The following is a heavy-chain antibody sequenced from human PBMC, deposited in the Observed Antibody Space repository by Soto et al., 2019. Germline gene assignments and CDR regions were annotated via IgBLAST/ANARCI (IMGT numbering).Heavy chain of an antibody. V-gene: IGHV1-69*01. Sequence: QVQLVQSGAEVKKPGSSVKVSCKASGGTFSNYAIIWVRQAPGQGLEWVGGIIPIFGTVNNAQKFQGRVRITADESTSTAYMELSSRRSEDTAVYYCAQRCSSSDCPRNYHYAMDVWGQGTAVTVSS. D-gene: IGHD2-2*01. CDR3: AQRCSSSDCPRNYHYAMDV. CDR1: GGTFSNYA. J-gene: IGHJ6*02. CDR2: IIPIFGTV.